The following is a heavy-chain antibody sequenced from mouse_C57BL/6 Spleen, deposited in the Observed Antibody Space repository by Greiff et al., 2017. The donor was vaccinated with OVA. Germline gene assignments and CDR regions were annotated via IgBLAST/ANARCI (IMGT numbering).Heavy chain of an antibody. CDR1: GFNIKDDY. CDR2: IDPENGDT. J-gene: IGHJ3*01. CDR3: TTGGYYGSSRTGTRAY. V-gene: IGHV14-4*01. Sequence: EVQLQQSGAELVRPGASVKLSCTASGFNIKDDYMHWVKQRPEQGLEWIGWIDPENGDTEYASKFQGKATITADTSSNTAYLQLSSLTSEDTAVYYCTTGGYYGSSRTGTRAYWGQGTLVTVSA. D-gene: IGHD1-1*01.